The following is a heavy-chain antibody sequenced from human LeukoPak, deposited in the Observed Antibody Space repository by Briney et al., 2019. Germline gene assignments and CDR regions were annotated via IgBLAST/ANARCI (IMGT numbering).Heavy chain of an antibody. Sequence: SETLSLTCAVYGGSFSGYYWSWIRQPPGKGLEWIGEINHSGSTNYNPSLKGRVTISVDTSKNQFSLKLSSVTAADTAVYYCARRYFDYWGQGTLVTVSS. CDR3: ARRYFDY. CDR1: GGSFSGYY. V-gene: IGHV4-34*01. J-gene: IGHJ4*02. CDR2: INHSGST.